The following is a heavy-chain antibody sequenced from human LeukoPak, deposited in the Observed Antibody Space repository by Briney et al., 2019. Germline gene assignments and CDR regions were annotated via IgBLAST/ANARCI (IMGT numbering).Heavy chain of an antibody. CDR2: ISYDGSNK. D-gene: IGHD1-26*01. Sequence: GGSLRLSCAASGFTFGNTWMGWVRQAPGKGLEWVAVISYDGSNKYYADSVKGRFTISRDNSKNTLYLQMNSLRAEDTAVYYCAKPQHVMRWELLGDDYWGQETLVTASS. J-gene: IGHJ4*02. CDR1: GFTFGNTW. CDR3: AKPQHVMRWELLGDDY. V-gene: IGHV3-30*18.